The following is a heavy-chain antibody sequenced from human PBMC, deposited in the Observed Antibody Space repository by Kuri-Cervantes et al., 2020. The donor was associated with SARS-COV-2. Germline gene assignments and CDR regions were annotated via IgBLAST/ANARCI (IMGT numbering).Heavy chain of an antibody. CDR1: GYTFTGYY. CDR2: INPNSGGT. CDR3: ARDGGKHIVVDAFDI. V-gene: IGHV1-2*02. D-gene: IGHD3-16*01. Sequence: ASVKVSCKASGYTFTGYYMHWVRQAPGQGLEWMGWINPNSGGTNYAQKFQGRVTMTRDMSISTAYMELSRLRSDDTAVYYCARDGGKHIVVDAFDIWGQGTMVTVSS. J-gene: IGHJ3*02.